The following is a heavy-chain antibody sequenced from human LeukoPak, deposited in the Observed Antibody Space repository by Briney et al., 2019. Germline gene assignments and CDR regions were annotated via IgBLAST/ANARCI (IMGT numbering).Heavy chain of an antibody. CDR1: GYTFTSYG. V-gene: IGHV1-18*01. CDR2: ISAYNGNT. CDR3: ARVSRYYYDSSGLNWFDP. Sequence: GASVKASCKASGYTFTSYGISWVRQAPGQGLEWMGWISAYNGNTNYAQKLQGRVTMTTDTSTSTAYMELRSLRSDDTAVYYCARVSRYYYDSSGLNWFDPWGQGTLVTVSS. J-gene: IGHJ5*02. D-gene: IGHD3-22*01.